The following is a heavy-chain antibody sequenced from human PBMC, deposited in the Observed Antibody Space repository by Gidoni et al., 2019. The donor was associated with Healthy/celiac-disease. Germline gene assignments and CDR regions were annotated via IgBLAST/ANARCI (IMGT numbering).Heavy chain of an antibody. CDR2: IKSKTDGGTT. V-gene: IGHV3-15*07. Sequence: EVQLVESGGGLVKPGGSLRLSCAASGFTFSNARMNWVRQAPGKGLEWVGRIKSKTDGGTTDYAAPVKGRFTISRDDSKNTLYLQMNSLKTEDTAVYYCTTAVVGAHPRSRYFDYWGQGTLVTVSS. D-gene: IGHD2-15*01. CDR1: GFTFSNAR. J-gene: IGHJ4*02. CDR3: TTAVVGAHPRSRYFDY.